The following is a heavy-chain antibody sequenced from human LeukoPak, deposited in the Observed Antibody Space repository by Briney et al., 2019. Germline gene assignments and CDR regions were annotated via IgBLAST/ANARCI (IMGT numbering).Heavy chain of an antibody. CDR2: IYYSGST. J-gene: IGHJ6*02. CDR1: GGSISSSSYY. CDR3: ARLRLGSSGWSYEYYHYGMDV. D-gene: IGHD6-19*01. Sequence: SETLSLTCIVSGGSISSSSYYWGWIRQPPGKGLEWIGSIYYSGSTYYNPSLKSRVTISVDTSKNQFSLKLSSVTAADTAVYYCARLRLGSSGWSYEYYHYGMDVWGQGTTVTVSS. V-gene: IGHV4-39*01.